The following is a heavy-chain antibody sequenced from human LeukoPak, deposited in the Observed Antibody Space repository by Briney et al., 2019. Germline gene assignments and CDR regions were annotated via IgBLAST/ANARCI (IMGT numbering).Heavy chain of an antibody. D-gene: IGHD1-1*01. CDR3: ARGGIAVTGDAFDI. Sequence: SSETLSLSCTVSGGSISSSSYYWGWIRQPPGKGLEWIGTIYYSGSTYYNPSLKSRVTISVDTSKNQFSLKLTSVTAADTAVYFCARGGIAVTGDAFDIWGQGTMVTVSS. V-gene: IGHV4-39*07. CDR1: GGSISSSSYY. J-gene: IGHJ3*02. CDR2: IYYSGST.